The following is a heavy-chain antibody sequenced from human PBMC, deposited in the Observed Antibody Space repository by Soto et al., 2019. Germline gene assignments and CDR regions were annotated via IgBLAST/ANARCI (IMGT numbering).Heavy chain of an antibody. CDR3: ARGRPPSSGGNFDS. J-gene: IGHJ4*02. Sequence: EVHLAESGGGLVPPGGSLRVSCTASGFTFRNYWMTWVRQAPGKGLEWVANINQNEGEKYYVDSVKGRFTISRDNAYNSLYLEMDNLRVDDSAVYFCARGRPPSSGGNFDSWGQGTLVSVSS. CDR2: INQNEGEK. V-gene: IGHV3-7*01. CDR1: GFTFRNYW. D-gene: IGHD3-10*01.